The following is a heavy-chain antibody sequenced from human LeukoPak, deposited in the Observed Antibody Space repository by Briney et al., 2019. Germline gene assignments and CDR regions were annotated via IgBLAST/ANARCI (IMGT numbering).Heavy chain of an antibody. Sequence: GGSLRLSCAASGFTFSSYGMHWVRQAPGEGLEWVAVISYDGSNKYYADSVKGRFTISRDNSKNTLYLQMNSLRAEDTAVYYCAKPSSSWYIYFDYWGQGTLVTVSS. V-gene: IGHV3-30*18. D-gene: IGHD6-13*01. CDR1: GFTFSSYG. J-gene: IGHJ4*02. CDR3: AKPSSSWYIYFDY. CDR2: ISYDGSNK.